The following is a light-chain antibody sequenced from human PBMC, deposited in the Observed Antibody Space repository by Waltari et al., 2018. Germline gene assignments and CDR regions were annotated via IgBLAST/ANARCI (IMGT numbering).Light chain of an antibody. V-gene: IGKV3-15*01. J-gene: IGKJ5*01. CDR2: EAS. CDR3: QQYNTWPPIT. CDR1: QSVSSN. Sequence: EIVMTQSPATLSVSPGERATLSCRASQSVSSNLAWYQQKPGQTPRLLIYEASTRPTGIPARFSGNGSGTEFTLSISSLQSEDFAVYYCQQYNTWPPITFGQGTRLEIK.